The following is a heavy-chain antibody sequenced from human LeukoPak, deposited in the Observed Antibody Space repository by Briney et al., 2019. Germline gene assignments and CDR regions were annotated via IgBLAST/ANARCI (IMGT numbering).Heavy chain of an antibody. CDR1: GGFISSYY. V-gene: IGHV4-59*01. CDR2: IYYSGST. Sequence: SETLSLTCTVSGGFISSYYWSWIRQPPEKGLEWIGYIYYSGSTNYNPSLKSRVTISVDTSKNQFSLKLSSVTAADTAVYYCAREVRGDAFDIWGQGTMVTVSS. CDR3: AREVRGDAFDI. D-gene: IGHD3-16*01. J-gene: IGHJ3*02.